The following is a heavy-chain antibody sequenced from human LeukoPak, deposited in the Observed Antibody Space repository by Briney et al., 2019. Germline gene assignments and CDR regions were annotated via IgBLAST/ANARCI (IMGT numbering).Heavy chain of an antibody. Sequence: ASVKVSCKASGYTLTGYYMHWVRQAPGQGLEWMGWINPNSGGTNYAQKFQGRVTMTRDTSISTAYMELSRLRSDDTAVYYCARRVWGGNYDLDYWGQGTLVTVSS. CDR1: GYTLTGYY. CDR2: INPNSGGT. D-gene: IGHD3-16*01. J-gene: IGHJ4*02. V-gene: IGHV1-2*02. CDR3: ARRVWGGNYDLDY.